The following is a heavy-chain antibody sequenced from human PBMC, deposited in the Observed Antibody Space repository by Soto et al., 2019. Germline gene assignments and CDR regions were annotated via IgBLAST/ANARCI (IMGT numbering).Heavy chain of an antibody. V-gene: IGHV3-11*06. J-gene: IGHJ5*02. Sequence: QVQLVESGGGLVRPGESLRLSCAASGFTFSDSSMNWIRQAPGKGLEWVSYISSGTSYTNYAESVKGRFTISRDNAKNSLFLHMNSLRAEDTAVYYCARSVVSSTRFDPWGQGTLVTVSS. CDR1: GFTFSDSS. CDR3: ARSVVSSTRFDP. CDR2: ISSGTSYT. D-gene: IGHD6-13*01.